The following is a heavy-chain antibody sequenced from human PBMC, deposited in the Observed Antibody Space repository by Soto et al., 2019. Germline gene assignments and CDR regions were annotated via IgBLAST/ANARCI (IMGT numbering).Heavy chain of an antibody. V-gene: IGHV3-74*01. CDR3: GRELTSGDSY. J-gene: IGHJ4*02. Sequence: EVQLVESGGGLVQPGGSLRLSCAAPGFTFSSYWMHWVRQAPGKGLVWVSRINSDGSSTSYEDSVKGRFTISRDNAKNMVNLQMNSLRAEDTAVYYCGRELTSGDSYWRQGTLVTDSA. CDR2: INSDGSST. CDR1: GFTFSSYW. D-gene: IGHD3-16*01.